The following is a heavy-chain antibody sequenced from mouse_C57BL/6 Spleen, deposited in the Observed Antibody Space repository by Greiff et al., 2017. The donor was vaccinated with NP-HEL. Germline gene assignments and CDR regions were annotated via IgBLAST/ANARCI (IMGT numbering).Heavy chain of an antibody. CDR1: GFTFSDYG. V-gene: IGHV5-17*01. J-gene: IGHJ4*01. CDR2: ISSGSSTI. CDR3: ARRTYSYDDDSYAMDY. Sequence: EVQGVESGGGLVKPGGSLKLSCAASGFTFSDYGMHWVRQAPEKGLEWVAYISSGSSTIYYADTVRGRFTISRDNAKNTLFLQMTSLRSEDTAMYYCARRTYSYDDDSYAMDYWGQGTSVTVSS. D-gene: IGHD2-12*01.